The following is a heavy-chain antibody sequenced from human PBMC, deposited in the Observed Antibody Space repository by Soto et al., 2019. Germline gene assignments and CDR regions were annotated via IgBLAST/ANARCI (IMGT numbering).Heavy chain of an antibody. V-gene: IGHV4-39*02. CDR3: ARLEGLATISYYFDY. D-gene: IGHD1-1*01. CDR1: GDSINSDNYY. Sequence: QLQLQESGPGLVKPSETLSLTCSVSGDSINSDNYYWGWIRQPPGKGLEWIGSIYYRGNTYYNPSLKTRVTISLDKSKSHFPLKLNSVTAADSAVYLCARLEGLATISYYFDYWGQGTLVTVSS. CDR2: IYYRGNT. J-gene: IGHJ4*02.